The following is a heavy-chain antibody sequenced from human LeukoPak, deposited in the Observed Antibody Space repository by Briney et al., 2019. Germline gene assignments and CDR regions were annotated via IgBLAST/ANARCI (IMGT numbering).Heavy chain of an antibody. CDR2: IYYSGRT. Sequence: PSETLSLACIVSGGSISSSNYYWGWVRQFPGKGLEWIGSIYYSGRTYYNPSLKSRVTISVDTSKNRFSLNLSSVTAADTAVYYCARPEYISGSRGWFDPWGQGTLVTVSS. V-gene: IGHV4-39*01. CDR3: ARPEYISGSRGWFDP. D-gene: IGHD6-19*01. J-gene: IGHJ5*02. CDR1: GGSISSSNYY.